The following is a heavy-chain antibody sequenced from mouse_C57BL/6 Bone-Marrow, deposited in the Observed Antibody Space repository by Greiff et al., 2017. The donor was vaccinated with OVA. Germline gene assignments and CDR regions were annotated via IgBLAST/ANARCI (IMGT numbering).Heavy chain of an antibody. CDR1: GFTFSSYG. V-gene: IGHV5-6*01. CDR3: ARQKLWEWAMDY. J-gene: IGHJ4*01. CDR2: ISSGGSYT. D-gene: IGHD1-3*01. Sequence: EVQLVESGGDLVKPGGSLKLSCAASGFTFSSYGMSWVRQTPDKRLEWVATISSGGSYTYYPDSVKGRFTISRDNAKNTLYLQMSSLKSEDTAMYYGARQKLWEWAMDYWGQGTSVTVTS.